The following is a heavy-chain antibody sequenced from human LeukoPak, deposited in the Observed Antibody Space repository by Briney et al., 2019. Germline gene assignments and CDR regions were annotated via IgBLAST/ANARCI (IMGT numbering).Heavy chain of an antibody. CDR3: ARDQRDIVVVPAATDNAFDI. D-gene: IGHD2-2*01. V-gene: IGHV3-21*01. Sequence: GGSLRLSCAASGFTFSSYSMNWVRQAPGKGLEWVSSISSSGSYIYYADSVKGRFTISRDNAKNSLYLQMNSLRAEDTAVYYCARDQRDIVVVPAATDNAFDIWGQGTMVTVSS. CDR1: GFTFSSYS. J-gene: IGHJ3*02. CDR2: ISSSGSYI.